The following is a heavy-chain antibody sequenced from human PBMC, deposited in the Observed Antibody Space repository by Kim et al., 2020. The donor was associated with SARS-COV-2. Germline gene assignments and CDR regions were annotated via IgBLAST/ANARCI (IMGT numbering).Heavy chain of an antibody. CDR3: ARPHNSLSGYYRY. V-gene: IGHV4-39*01. J-gene: IGHJ4*02. D-gene: IGHD3-3*01. Sequence: YNPSLKSRVTISVDTSKNQFSLKLSSVTAADTAVYYCARPHNSLSGYYRYWGQGTLVTVSS.